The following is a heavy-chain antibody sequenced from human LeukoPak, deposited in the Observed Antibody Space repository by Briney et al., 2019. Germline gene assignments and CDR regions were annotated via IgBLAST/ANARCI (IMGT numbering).Heavy chain of an antibody. J-gene: IGHJ4*02. CDR2: ISISGSKT. Sequence: GGSLRLSCAASEFDFSSHAMTWARQAPGKGLEWVSAISISGSKTYYADSVKGRFTISRDNSKNTLYLQMNSLRAEDTAVYYCANEIRPNDYWGQGTQVTVSS. CDR1: EFDFSSHA. D-gene: IGHD4-17*01. V-gene: IGHV3-23*01. CDR3: ANEIRPNDY.